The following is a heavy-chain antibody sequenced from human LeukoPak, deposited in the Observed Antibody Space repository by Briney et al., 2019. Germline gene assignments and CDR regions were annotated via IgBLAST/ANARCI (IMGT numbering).Heavy chain of an antibody. J-gene: IGHJ4*02. CDR1: GFTFSSYS. V-gene: IGHV3-48*04. CDR2: ISSSSSTI. D-gene: IGHD5-18*01. Sequence: GGSLRLSCAASGFTFSSYSMNWVRQAPGKGLEWVSYISSSSSTIYYADSVKGRFTISRDNAKNSLYLQMNSLRAEDTAVYYCARGGRGIQLWLDYWGQGTLVTVSS. CDR3: ARGGRGIQLWLDY.